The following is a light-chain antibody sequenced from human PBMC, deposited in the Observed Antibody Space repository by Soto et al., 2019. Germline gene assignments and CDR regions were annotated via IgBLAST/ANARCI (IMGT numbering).Light chain of an antibody. CDR3: QQYEDLPIT. CDR2: DAC. J-gene: IGKJ5*01. Sequence: DIQMTQSPSSVSASVGDRVTITCQASRDISTYLNWYQQKPGKAPKLLIYDACILETGVPPRFSGSGSGSEFSFTISSLHPEDIGTYYCQQYEDLPITFGQGTRLEIK. CDR1: RDISTY. V-gene: IGKV1-33*01.